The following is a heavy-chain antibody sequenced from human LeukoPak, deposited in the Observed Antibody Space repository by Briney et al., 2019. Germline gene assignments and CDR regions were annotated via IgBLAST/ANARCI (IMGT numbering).Heavy chain of an antibody. D-gene: IGHD2-2*02. J-gene: IGHJ6*02. Sequence: ASVKVSCKASGYTFTSYGISWVRQAPGQGLEWMGWISAYNGNTNYAQKLQGRVTMTTDTSTSTAYMELSSLRSEDTAVYYCARLLVPAAIDYYYYGMDVWGQGTTVTVSS. V-gene: IGHV1-18*01. CDR3: ARLLVPAAIDYYYYGMDV. CDR2: ISAYNGNT. CDR1: GYTFTSYG.